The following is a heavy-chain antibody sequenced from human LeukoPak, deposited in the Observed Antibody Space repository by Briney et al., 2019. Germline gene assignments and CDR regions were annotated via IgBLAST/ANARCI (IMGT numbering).Heavy chain of an antibody. Sequence: GGSLRLSCAVSGITLSNYGMSWVRQAPGKGLEWVAGIRGSGGSTNYADSVKGRFTISRDNSKNTLYLHMSSLRAEDTGVYFCAKRGAVIRVILVGFHKEAYYFDSWGQGALVTVSS. V-gene: IGHV3-23*01. D-gene: IGHD3-22*01. J-gene: IGHJ4*02. CDR2: IRGSGGST. CDR1: GITLSNYG. CDR3: AKRGAVIRVILVGFHKEAYYFDS.